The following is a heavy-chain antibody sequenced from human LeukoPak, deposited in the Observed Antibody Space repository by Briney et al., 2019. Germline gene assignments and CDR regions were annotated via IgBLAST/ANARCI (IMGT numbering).Heavy chain of an antibody. CDR2: ISGSGGST. CDR1: GFTFSSCA. Sequence: PGGSLRLSCAASGFTFSSCAMSWVRQAPGKGLEWVSAISGSGGSTYYAYSVKGRFTISRDNSKNTLYLQMNSLRAEDTAVYYCAKDQAIFGVVLSWGQGTLVTVSS. J-gene: IGHJ5*02. V-gene: IGHV3-23*01. CDR3: AKDQAIFGVVLS. D-gene: IGHD3-3*01.